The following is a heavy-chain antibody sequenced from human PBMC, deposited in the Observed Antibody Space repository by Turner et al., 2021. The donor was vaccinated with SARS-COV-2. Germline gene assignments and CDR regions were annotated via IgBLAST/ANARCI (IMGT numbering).Heavy chain of an antibody. CDR1: GGSISSSIYY. Sequence: QLQLQESGPGLVKPSETLSLTCTVSGGSISSSIYYWGWIRQPPGKGLEWIGSICYSGSTYYNPSLKSRVTISVDTSKNQFSVKLSSVTAADTAVYYCAIAPNYYYGMDVWGQGTTVTVSS. J-gene: IGHJ6*02. CDR3: AIAPNYYYGMDV. CDR2: ICYSGST. V-gene: IGHV4-39*01.